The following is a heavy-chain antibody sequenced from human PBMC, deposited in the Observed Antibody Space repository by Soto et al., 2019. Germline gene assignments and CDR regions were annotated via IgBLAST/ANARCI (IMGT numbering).Heavy chain of an antibody. CDR1: GGSFSGYY. Sequence: SETLSLTCAVYGGSFSGYYWSWIRQPPGKGLEWIGEINHSGSTNYNPSLKSRVTISVDTSKNQFSLKLSSVTAADTAVYYCARKRYFDWLRGYYYGMYVWGQGTTVTVSS. CDR3: ARKRYFDWLRGYYYGMYV. D-gene: IGHD3-9*01. V-gene: IGHV4-34*01. J-gene: IGHJ6*02. CDR2: INHSGST.